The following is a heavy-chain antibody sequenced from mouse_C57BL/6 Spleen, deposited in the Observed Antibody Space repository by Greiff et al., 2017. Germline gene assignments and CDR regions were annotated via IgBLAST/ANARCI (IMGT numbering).Heavy chain of an antibody. V-gene: IGHV1-26*01. D-gene: IGHD1-1*01. J-gene: IGHJ4*01. CDR2: INPNNGGT. CDR1: GYTFTDYY. CDR3: ATPYYYGSSYAAMDY. Sequence: EVQLQQSGPELVKPGASVKISCKASGYTFTDYYMNWVKQSHGKSLKWIGDINPNNGGTSYNQKFKGKATLTVDKSSSTAYMELRSLTSEDSAVYYCATPYYYGSSYAAMDYWGQGTSVTVSS.